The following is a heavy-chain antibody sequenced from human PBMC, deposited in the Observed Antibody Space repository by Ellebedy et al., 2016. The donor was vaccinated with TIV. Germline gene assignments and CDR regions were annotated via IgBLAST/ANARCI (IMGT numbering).Heavy chain of an antibody. V-gene: IGHV5-51*01. CDR2: IYTGDSDT. CDR1: GNSFTNRW. CDR3: ARHSKRGGD. J-gene: IGHJ4*02. Sequence: KVSXKASGNSFTNRWIAWVRQMPGKGLEWMGIIYTGDSDTRYSPSFQGHVTFSVDESINTAYLHWRSLKASDSAMYYCARHSKRGGDWGQGTLVTVSS. D-gene: IGHD3-16*01.